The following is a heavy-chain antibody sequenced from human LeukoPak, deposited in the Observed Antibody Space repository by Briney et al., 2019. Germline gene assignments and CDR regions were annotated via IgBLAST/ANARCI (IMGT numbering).Heavy chain of an antibody. CDR2: IKQDGREK. J-gene: IGHJ6*02. CDR3: ARDVGIAYYGSGSYLRYYGMDV. D-gene: IGHD3-10*01. V-gene: IGHV3-7*01. Sequence: GGSLRLSCAASGFTFSSYWMSWVRQAPGKGPEWVANIKQDGREKYYVDSVKGRFTISRDNAKNALYLQMNSLRAEDTAVYYCARDVGIAYYGSGSYLRYYGMDVWGQGTTVTVPS. CDR1: GFTFSSYW.